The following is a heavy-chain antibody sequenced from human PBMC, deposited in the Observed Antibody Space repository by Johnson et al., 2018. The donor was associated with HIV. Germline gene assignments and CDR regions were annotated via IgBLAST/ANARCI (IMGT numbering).Heavy chain of an antibody. J-gene: IGHJ3*02. CDR2: IWYDGSNK. D-gene: IGHD1-26*01. V-gene: IGHV3-33*06. Sequence: QEQLVESGGGVVQPGRSLRLSCAASGFTFSSYGMHWVRQAPGKGLEWVAVIWYDGSNKYYADSVTGRFTISRDNSKNTLYLQMNSLRAEDTAVYYCAKSGYSGSYDRMGAFDIWGQGTMVTVSS. CDR3: AKSGYSGSYDRMGAFDI. CDR1: GFTFSSYG.